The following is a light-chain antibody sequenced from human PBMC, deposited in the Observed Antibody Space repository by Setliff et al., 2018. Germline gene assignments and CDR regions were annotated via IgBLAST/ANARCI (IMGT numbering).Light chain of an antibody. V-gene: IGLV2-8*01. CDR1: NNDICTYNY. CDR3: SSYAGSNNFVV. J-gene: IGLJ3*02. CDR2: EVY. Sequence: SALTQPPSASGSPGQSVTISCTGTNNDICTYNYVSWYQQHPGKAPKLMIFEVYRRPLGVPDRFSGSKSGNTASLTVSGLQAEDDADYYCSSYAGSNNFVVFGGGTQLTVL.